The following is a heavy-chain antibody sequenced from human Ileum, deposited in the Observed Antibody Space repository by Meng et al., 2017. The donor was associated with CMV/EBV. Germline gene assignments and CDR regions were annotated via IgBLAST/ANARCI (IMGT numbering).Heavy chain of an antibody. V-gene: IGHV4-39*07. CDR1: GDSISSRTYH. CDR2: MHDSGTT. D-gene: IGHD1-1*01. Sequence: QMQLQESGPGLVMPSETLSLTCTVSGDSISSRTYHWGWIRQSPGKGLEWIGTMHDSGTTYYNPSLKSRSTISLDTSKNQFSLRLSSVTAADTARYFCAKDIASHWFYYWGQGALVTVSS. J-gene: IGHJ4*02. CDR3: AKDIASHWFYY.